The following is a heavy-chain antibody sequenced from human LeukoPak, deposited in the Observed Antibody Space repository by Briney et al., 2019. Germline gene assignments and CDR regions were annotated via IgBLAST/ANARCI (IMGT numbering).Heavy chain of an antibody. V-gene: IGHV1-3*01. CDR3: ARDPRYSSSWYLYYYYGMDV. Sequence: ASVKVSCKASGYTFTNYAMQWVRQAPGQRLEWMGWINAGNGNTKYSQKFQGRVTMTTDTSTSTAYMELRSLRSDDTAVYYCARDPRYSSSWYLYYYYGMDVWGQGTTVTVSS. CDR1: GYTFTNYA. CDR2: INAGNGNT. D-gene: IGHD6-13*01. J-gene: IGHJ6*02.